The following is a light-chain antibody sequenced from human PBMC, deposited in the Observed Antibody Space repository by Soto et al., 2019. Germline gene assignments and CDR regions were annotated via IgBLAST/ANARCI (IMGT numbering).Light chain of an antibody. J-gene: IGKJ2*01. Sequence: DIQMTQSPSTLSASVGDRVTITCRASQSISSWLAWYQQKPGKAPKLLIYDASSLESGVPSRFSGSGSGKEFTLTISSLQPDDFATYFCQQYNSYPYTFGQGTKLEIK. CDR2: DAS. CDR1: QSISSW. V-gene: IGKV1-5*01. CDR3: QQYNSYPYT.